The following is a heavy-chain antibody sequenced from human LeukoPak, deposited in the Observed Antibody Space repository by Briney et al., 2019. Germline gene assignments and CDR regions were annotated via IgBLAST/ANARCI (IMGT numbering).Heavy chain of an antibody. V-gene: IGHV3-66*01. Sequence: GGSLRLSCAASGFTVSSNYMSWVRQAPGKGLEWVSVIYSGGSTYYADSVKGRFTISRGNFKNTLYLQMNSLRAEDTAVYYCAREVPYGYYYDSSWYFDLWGRGTLVTVSS. D-gene: IGHD3-22*01. CDR3: AREVPYGYYYDSSWYFDL. CDR2: IYSGGST. CDR1: GFTVSSNY. J-gene: IGHJ2*01.